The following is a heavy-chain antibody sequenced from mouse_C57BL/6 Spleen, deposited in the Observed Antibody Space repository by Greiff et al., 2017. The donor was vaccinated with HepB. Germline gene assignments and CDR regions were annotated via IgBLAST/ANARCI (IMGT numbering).Heavy chain of an antibody. CDR3: ARDYDYGGFAY. V-gene: IGHV1-52*01. CDR2: IDPSDSET. J-gene: IGHJ3*01. D-gene: IGHD2-4*01. CDR1: GYTFTSYW. Sequence: QVQLKQPGAELVRPGSSVKLSCKASGYTFTSYWMHWVKQRPIQGLEWIGNIDPSDSETHYNQKFKDKATLTVDKSSSTAYMQLSSLTSEDSAVYYCARDYDYGGFAYWGQGTLVTVSA.